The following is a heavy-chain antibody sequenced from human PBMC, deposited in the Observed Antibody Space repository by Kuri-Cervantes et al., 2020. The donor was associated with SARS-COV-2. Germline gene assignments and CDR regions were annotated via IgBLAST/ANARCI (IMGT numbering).Heavy chain of an antibody. CDR1: GGTFGSYA. D-gene: IGHD1-26*01. V-gene: IGHV1-69*13. CDR2: IIPIFGTA. Sequence: SVKVSCKASGGTFGSYAISWVRQAPGQGLEWMGGIIPIFGTANYAQKFQGGVTITADESTSTAYMELSSLRSEDTAVYYCARGGSYYYFDYWGQGTLVTVSS. J-gene: IGHJ4*02. CDR3: ARGGSYYYFDY.